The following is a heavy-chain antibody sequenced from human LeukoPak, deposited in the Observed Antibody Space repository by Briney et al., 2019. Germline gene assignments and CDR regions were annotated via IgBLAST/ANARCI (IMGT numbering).Heavy chain of an antibody. D-gene: IGHD2-2*01. CDR1: GYTLTLYY. Sequence: AASVKVFCKASGYTLTLYYMHWVRQAPGHGLEWMVGINRNSGGAKEAQNFQGRVSMDRDTSISTAYMELSRLRSDDTAVYYCPRDEGYSSSTSCSAVLDYWGQGSLVTVSS. J-gene: IGHJ4*02. CDR2: INRNSGGA. CDR3: PRDEGYSSSTSCSAVLDY. V-gene: IGHV1-2*02.